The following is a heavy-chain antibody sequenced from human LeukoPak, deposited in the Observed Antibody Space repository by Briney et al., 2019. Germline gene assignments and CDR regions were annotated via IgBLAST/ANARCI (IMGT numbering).Heavy chain of an antibody. Sequence: GGSLRLSCAASGFTFSSYEMNWVRQAPGKGLEWVSYISSSGSTIYYADSVKGRFTISRDNAKNSLYLQMNSLRAEDTAVYYCARGALYDSSGYYYEAPDYWGQGTLVTVSS. CDR3: ARGALYDSSGYYYEAPDY. D-gene: IGHD3-22*01. CDR1: GFTFSSYE. V-gene: IGHV3-48*03. J-gene: IGHJ4*02. CDR2: ISSSGSTI.